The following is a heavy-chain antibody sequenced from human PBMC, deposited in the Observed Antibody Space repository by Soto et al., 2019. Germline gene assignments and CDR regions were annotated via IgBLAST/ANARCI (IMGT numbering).Heavy chain of an antibody. Sequence: ASVKVSCKASGYTFTSYDINWVRQATGQGLEWMGWMNPNSGNTGYAQKFQGRVTMTRNTSISTAYMELSSLRSEDTAVYYCARGQKAYYYYYYMDVWGKGTTVTVSS. CDR3: ARGQKAYYYYYYMDV. CDR2: MNPNSGNT. J-gene: IGHJ6*03. CDR1: GYTFTSYD. V-gene: IGHV1-8*01.